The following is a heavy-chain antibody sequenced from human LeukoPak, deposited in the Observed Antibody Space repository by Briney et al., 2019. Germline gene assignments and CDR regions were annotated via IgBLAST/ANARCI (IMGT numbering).Heavy chain of an antibody. Sequence: SETLSLTCTVSGGSISSSSYYWGWIRQPPGKGLEWIGSIYYSGSTYYNPSLKSRVTISVDTSKNQFSLKLSSVTAADTAVYYCARGEAADWGAIDYWGQGTLVTVSS. J-gene: IGHJ4*02. CDR1: GGSISSSSYY. CDR3: ARGEAADWGAIDY. D-gene: IGHD3-16*01. CDR2: IYYSGST. V-gene: IGHV4-39*07.